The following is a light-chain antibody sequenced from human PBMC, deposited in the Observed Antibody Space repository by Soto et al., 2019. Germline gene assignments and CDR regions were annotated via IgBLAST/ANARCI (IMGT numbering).Light chain of an antibody. CDR2: DAS. Sequence: EIVLTQSPATLSLSPGERATLSCRASQSVSSYLAWYQQKPGQAPRLLIYDASNRATGIPARFSGSGSGTDFTLTISSLEPEDFAVYYCQQRSNWPLTFGGGIQVDIK. CDR1: QSVSSY. CDR3: QQRSNWPLT. V-gene: IGKV3-11*01. J-gene: IGKJ4*01.